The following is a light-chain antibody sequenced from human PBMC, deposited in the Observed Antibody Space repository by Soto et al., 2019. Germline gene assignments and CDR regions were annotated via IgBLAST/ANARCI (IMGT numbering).Light chain of an antibody. CDR2: DVI. Sequence: QSVLTQPPSASGALGQSVTISCTGTSSDVGGYDHVSWYQQHPGKAPKLLIYDVIHRPSGVPDRFSGSKSGNTASLTVSGLQADDEVDYYCSSYAGSNSLIFGTGTKLTVL. J-gene: IGLJ1*01. CDR3: SSYAGSNSLI. V-gene: IGLV2-8*01. CDR1: SSDVGGYDH.